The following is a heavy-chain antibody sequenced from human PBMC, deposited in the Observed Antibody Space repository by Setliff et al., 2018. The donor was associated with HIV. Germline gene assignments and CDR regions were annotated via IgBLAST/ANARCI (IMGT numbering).Heavy chain of an antibody. D-gene: IGHD3-3*01. V-gene: IGHV1-46*01. CDR1: GHSFTTYF. CDR3: ARDAVYFDFWAISYYYMDV. CDR2: INPSGGEP. J-gene: IGHJ6*03. Sequence: ASVKVSCKASGHSFTTYFLHWVRQAPGQGLEWMGMINPSGGEPSYAQRFQGRVNMTRDTSLRTAYMEVSRLRSDDTAVYYCARDAVYFDFWAISYYYMDVWGEGTTVTVSS.